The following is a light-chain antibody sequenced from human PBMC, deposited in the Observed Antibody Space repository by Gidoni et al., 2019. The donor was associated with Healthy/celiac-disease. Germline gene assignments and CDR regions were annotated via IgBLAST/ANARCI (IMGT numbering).Light chain of an antibody. CDR2: AAS. CDR1: QSISSY. J-gene: IGKJ1*01. CDR3: QQSYTNPWT. Sequence: DVQMTQSPSSLSAPVGDSVTITCRASQSISSYLNWYQQKPGKAHKLLIYAASSLQSGVPSRFSGSGSGTDFTLTISSLQPEDFATYYCQQSYTNPWTFGQGTKVEIK. V-gene: IGKV1-39*01.